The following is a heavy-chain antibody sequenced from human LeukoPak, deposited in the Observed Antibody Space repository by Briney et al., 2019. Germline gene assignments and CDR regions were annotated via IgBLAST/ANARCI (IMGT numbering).Heavy chain of an antibody. Sequence: GGSLRLSCVVSGLTFRNYGMYWVRQAPGKGLEWVALIWHDGSNKYYADSVKGRFTISRDNPKNTLYLQMNSLRAEDTAVYYCARDTIIYQLLWREGNWFDPWGQGTLVTVSS. V-gene: IGHV3-33*01. D-gene: IGHD2-2*01. J-gene: IGHJ5*02. CDR2: IWHDGSNK. CDR3: ARDTIIYQLLWREGNWFDP. CDR1: GLTFRNYG.